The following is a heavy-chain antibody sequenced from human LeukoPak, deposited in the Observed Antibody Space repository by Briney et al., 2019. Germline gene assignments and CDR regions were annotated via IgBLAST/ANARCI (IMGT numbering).Heavy chain of an antibody. D-gene: IGHD3-3*01. CDR2: IYYSGST. CDR1: GGSISTYY. Sequence: PSETLSLTCTVSGGSISTYYWSWIRQPPGKGLEWIGYIYYSGSTNYNPSLKSRVTISVDTSKNQFSLKLSSVTAADTAVYYCARTYYDFWSGSEHFFDIWGQGTMVTVSS. V-gene: IGHV4-59*01. J-gene: IGHJ3*02. CDR3: ARTYYDFWSGSEHFFDI.